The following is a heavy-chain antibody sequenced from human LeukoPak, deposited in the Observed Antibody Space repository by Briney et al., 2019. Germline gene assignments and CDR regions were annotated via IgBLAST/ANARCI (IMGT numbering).Heavy chain of an antibody. CDR2: IYYSGST. D-gene: IGHD6-13*01. Sequence: SETLSLTCTVSGGSISSSSYYWGWIRQPSGKGLEWIGSIYYSGSTYYNPSLKSRVTISVDTSKNQFSLKLSSVTAADTAVYYCARHGYSSSWYIPWYFDYWGQGTLVTVSS. CDR1: GGSISSSSYY. V-gene: IGHV4-39*01. J-gene: IGHJ4*02. CDR3: ARHGYSSSWYIPWYFDY.